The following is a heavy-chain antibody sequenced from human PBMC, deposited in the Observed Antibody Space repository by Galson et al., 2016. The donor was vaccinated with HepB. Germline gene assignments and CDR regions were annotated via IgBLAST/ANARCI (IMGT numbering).Heavy chain of an antibody. CDR2: ISSSGGAI. Sequence: SLRLSCAASGFTFSDYYMSWIRQAPGKGLEWVSYISSSGGAIQYADSVKGRFTVSRDNAKNSLYLQMSSLRAEDTAVYYCARDHLGAAGGRGGYYYYYGIDVWGQGTTVTVSS. CDR3: ARDHLGAAGGRGGYYYYYGIDV. D-gene: IGHD3-16*01. CDR1: GFTFSDYY. J-gene: IGHJ6*02. V-gene: IGHV3-11*01.